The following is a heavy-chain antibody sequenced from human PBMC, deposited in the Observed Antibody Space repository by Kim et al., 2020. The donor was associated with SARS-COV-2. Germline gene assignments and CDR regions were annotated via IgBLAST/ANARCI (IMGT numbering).Heavy chain of an antibody. CDR1: GFTFSSYA. CDR3: ASSWIQLWSSFDY. J-gene: IGHJ4*02. Sequence: GGSLRLSCAASGFTFSSYAMHWVRQAPGKGLEWVAVISYDGSNKYYADSVKGRFTISRDNSKNTLYLQMNSLRAEDTAVYYCASSWIQLWSSFDYWGQGT. V-gene: IGHV3-30*04. D-gene: IGHD5-18*01. CDR2: ISYDGSNK.